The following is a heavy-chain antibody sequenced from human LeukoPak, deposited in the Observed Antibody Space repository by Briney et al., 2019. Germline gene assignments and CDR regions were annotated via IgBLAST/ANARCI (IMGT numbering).Heavy chain of an antibody. CDR1: GFTFSSYS. Sequence: GGSLRLSCAASGFTFSSYSMNWVRQAPGKGLEWVSSISSSSSYIYYADSVKGRFTISRDNAKNSLYLQMNSLRAEDTAVYYCARDRDYGGNSVEDYYGMDAWGQGTTVTVSS. V-gene: IGHV3-21*01. J-gene: IGHJ6*02. CDR2: ISSSSSYI. D-gene: IGHD4-23*01. CDR3: ARDRDYGGNSVEDYYGMDA.